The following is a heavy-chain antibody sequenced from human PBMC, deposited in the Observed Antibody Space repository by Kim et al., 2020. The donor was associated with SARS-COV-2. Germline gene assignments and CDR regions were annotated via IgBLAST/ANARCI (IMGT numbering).Heavy chain of an antibody. CDR1: GGTFSSYA. D-gene: IGHD2-15*01. J-gene: IGHJ3*02. CDR2: IIPIFGTA. V-gene: IGHV1-69*13. Sequence: SVKVSCKASGGTFSSYAISWVRQAPGQGLEWMGGIIPIFGTANYAQKFQGRVTITADESTSTAYMELSSLRSEDTAVYYCARDPGVGVVVAATTNRAFDIWGQGTMVTVSS. CDR3: ARDPGVGVVVAATTNRAFDI.